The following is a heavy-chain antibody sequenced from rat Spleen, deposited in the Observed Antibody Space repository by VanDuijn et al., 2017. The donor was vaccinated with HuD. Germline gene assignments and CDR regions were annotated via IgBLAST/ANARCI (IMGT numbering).Heavy chain of an antibody. CDR1: GFTFSSFP. Sequence: EVQLVESGGGLVQPGRSLKLSCAASGFTFSSFPMAWVRQAPTRGLEWVATISYDGSSTYYRDSVKGRFTISRDNAKSTLYLQMDSLRSEDTASYYCVRHGYTRYYFDYWGQGVMVTVSS. D-gene: IGHD1-9*01. V-gene: IGHV5-7*01. CDR3: VRHGYTRYYFDY. J-gene: IGHJ2*01. CDR2: ISYDGSST.